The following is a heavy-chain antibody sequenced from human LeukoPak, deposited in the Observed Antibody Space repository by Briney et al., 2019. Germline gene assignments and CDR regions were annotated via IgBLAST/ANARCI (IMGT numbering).Heavy chain of an antibody. J-gene: IGHJ4*02. CDR1: GFTFSSYE. Sequence: QPGGSLRLSCAASGFTFSSYEMNWVRQAPGKGLDWVSYISSSGSTIYYADSVKGRFTISRDNAKNSLYLQMNSLRAEDTAVYYCARDPGIRGAIPLSYFDYWGQGTLVTVSS. CDR2: ISSSGSTI. D-gene: IGHD1-26*01. V-gene: IGHV3-48*03. CDR3: ARDPGIRGAIPLSYFDY.